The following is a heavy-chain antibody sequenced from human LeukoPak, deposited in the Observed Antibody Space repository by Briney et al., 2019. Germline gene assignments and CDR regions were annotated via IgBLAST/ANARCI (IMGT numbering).Heavy chain of an antibody. CDR1: GFTFSSYS. D-gene: IGHD3-10*01. CDR2: ISSSSSTI. CDR3: ARNNWFGEFENWFDS. V-gene: IGHV3-48*04. J-gene: IGHJ5*01. Sequence: GGSLRLSCAASGFTFSSYSMNWVRQAPGKGLEWVSYISSSSSTIYYADSVKGRFTISRDNAKNSLYLQMNSLRAEDTAVYYCARNNWFGEFENWFDSWGQGTLVTVSS.